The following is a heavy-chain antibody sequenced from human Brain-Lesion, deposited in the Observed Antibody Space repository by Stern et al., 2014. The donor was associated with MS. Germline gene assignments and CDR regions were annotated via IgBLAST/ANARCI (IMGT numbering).Heavy chain of an antibody. V-gene: IGHV5-51*01. CDR1: GYRFPRHW. J-gene: IGHJ4*02. D-gene: IGHD6-6*01. CDR2: SGRGDSDT. Sequence: VPLMQSGAEVQTPGESLQLSCKGSGYRFPRHWIGWVLHMPGTCLEVMGISGRGDSDTRYSQSLQGKVTISAEKESSTAYLQWSSLQASDTAMYYCARRGDSSSSGFDYWGQGTLVIVSS. CDR3: ARRGDSSSSGFDY.